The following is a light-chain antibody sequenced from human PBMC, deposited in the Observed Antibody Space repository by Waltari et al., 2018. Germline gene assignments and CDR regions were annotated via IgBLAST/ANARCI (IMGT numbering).Light chain of an antibody. CDR1: QSVLYSSNNKNY. CDR2: WAS. Sequence: IVLTQPPASLAVSLGEGAPINSKSSQSVLYSSNNKNYLAWYQQKPGQPPKLLIYWASTRESGVPDRFSGSGSGTDFTLTISSLQAEDVAVYYCQQYYSTPWTFGQGTKVEIK. CDR3: QQYYSTPWT. J-gene: IGKJ1*01. V-gene: IGKV4-1*01.